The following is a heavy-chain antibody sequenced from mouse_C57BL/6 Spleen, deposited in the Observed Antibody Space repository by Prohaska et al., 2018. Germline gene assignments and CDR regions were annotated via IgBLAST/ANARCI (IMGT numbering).Heavy chain of an antibody. V-gene: IGHV14-2*01. Sequence: EVQLQQSGAELVKPGASVKLSCTASGFNIKDYYMHWVKQRTEQGLEWIGRIDPEYGETKYAPKFQGKATITADTSSNTAYLQLSSLTSEDTAVYYCARDSNYVGYWGQGTTLTVSS. CDR1: GFNIKDYY. CDR3: ARDSNYVGY. D-gene: IGHD2-5*01. CDR2: IDPEYGET. J-gene: IGHJ2*01.